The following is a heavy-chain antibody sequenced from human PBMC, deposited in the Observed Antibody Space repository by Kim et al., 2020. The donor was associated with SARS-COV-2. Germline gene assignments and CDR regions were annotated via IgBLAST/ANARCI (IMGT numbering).Heavy chain of an antibody. CDR2: INHSGST. Sequence: SETLSLTCAVYGGSFSGYYWSWIRQPPGKGLEWIGEINHSGSTNYNPSLKSRVTISVDTSKNQFSLKLSSVTAADTAVYYCAREGRYSSSWYPFWFDPWGQGTLVTVSS. J-gene: IGHJ5*02. V-gene: IGHV4-34*01. D-gene: IGHD6-13*01. CDR3: AREGRYSSSWYPFWFDP. CDR1: GGSFSGYY.